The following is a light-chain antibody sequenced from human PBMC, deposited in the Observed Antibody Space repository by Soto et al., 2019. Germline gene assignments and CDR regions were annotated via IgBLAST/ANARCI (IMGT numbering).Light chain of an antibody. CDR2: GAS. CDR1: HGITNH. J-gene: IGKJ5*01. Sequence: VQLTQSPSSLAASVVIIFTINSLASHGITNHLAWYQQTPGKVPILLIYGASTLQSGVPSRFSGSGSGTDFTLTISSLQPEDFAVYYCQHRMNWPLTFGQGTRLEIK. CDR3: QHRMNWPLT. V-gene: IGKV1-27*01.